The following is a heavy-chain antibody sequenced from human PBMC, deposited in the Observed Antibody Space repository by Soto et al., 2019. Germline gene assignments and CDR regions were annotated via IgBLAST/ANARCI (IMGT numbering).Heavy chain of an antibody. V-gene: IGHV5-51*01. Sequence: GESLKISCEGSGYRFTSEWIGWVRQMPGRGLEWMGIIFPGDSETRYRPPFQGQVIISADNSISTAYLQWSSLKASDSAMYYCVTLEAGYPAYWGQGSLVTVSS. CDR1: GYRFTSEW. D-gene: IGHD5-12*01. J-gene: IGHJ4*02. CDR3: VTLEAGYPAY. CDR2: IFPGDSET.